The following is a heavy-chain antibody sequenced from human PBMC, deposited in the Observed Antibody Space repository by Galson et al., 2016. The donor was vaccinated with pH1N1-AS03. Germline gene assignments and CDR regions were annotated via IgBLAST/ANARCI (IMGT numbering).Heavy chain of an antibody. CDR1: GGTLRNYA. Sequence: SVKVSCKASGGTLRNYAFTWVRQAPGQGLEWMGGIIPLFGTANYAQNFQGKITITADESTNTVYMDLSSLRSEDTAIYYCATEREVVVFNHDGFDVGGRGTMVTVSS. V-gene: IGHV1-69*13. CDR2: IIPLFGTA. CDR3: ATEREVVVFNHDGFDV. J-gene: IGHJ3*01. D-gene: IGHD3-22*01.